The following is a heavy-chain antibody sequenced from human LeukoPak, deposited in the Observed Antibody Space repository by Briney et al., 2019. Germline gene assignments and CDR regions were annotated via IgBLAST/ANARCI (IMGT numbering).Heavy chain of an antibody. CDR3: TRPDYYRGAESYGGDF. D-gene: IGHD3-10*01. J-gene: IGHJ4*02. CDR1: GFTFSSYE. CDR2: ISSSGSTI. V-gene: IGHV3-48*03. Sequence: GGSLRLSCAASGFTFSSYEMNWVRQAPGKGLEWVSYISSSGSTIYYADSVKGRFTISRDNAKNSLYLQMNSLRAEDTAVYYCTRPDYYRGAESYGGDFWGQGTLVTVSS.